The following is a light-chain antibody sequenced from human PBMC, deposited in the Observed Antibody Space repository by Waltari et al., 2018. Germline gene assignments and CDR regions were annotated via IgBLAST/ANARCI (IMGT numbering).Light chain of an antibody. V-gene: IGLV2-14*01. Sequence: QSALTQPASVSGSPGQSITISCTGPSSDVGGTHYVSWYQQHPGKAPKLMIYDVSKRPSGVSNLFSGSKSGNTASLTISGLQAEDEADYYCSSYTSSSTGVFGGGTKLTVL. CDR2: DVS. CDR1: SSDVGGTHY. CDR3: SSYTSSSTGV. J-gene: IGLJ3*02.